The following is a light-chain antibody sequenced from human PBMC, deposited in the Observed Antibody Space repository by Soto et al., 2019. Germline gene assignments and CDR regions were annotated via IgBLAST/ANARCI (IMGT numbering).Light chain of an antibody. CDR1: QSVSSSY. V-gene: IGKV3-20*01. CDR2: GAS. CDR3: QQYGSSRT. J-gene: IGKJ1*01. Sequence: EIVMTQSPATLSVSPGERATLSCRASQSVSSSYLAWYQQKPGQAPRLLIYGASTRATGIPDRFSGSGSGTDFTLIISRLEPEDFAVYYCQQYGSSRTFGQGTKVDIK.